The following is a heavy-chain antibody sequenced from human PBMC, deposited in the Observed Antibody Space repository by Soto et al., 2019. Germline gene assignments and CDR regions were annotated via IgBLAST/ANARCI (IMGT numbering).Heavy chain of an antibody. CDR1: GYTFTSYD. CDR2: MNPNSGNT. Sequence: ASVKVSCKASGYTFTSYDINWVRQATGQGLERMGWMNPNSGNTGYAQKFQGRVTMTRNTSISTAYMELSSLRSEDTAVYYCARVGVGDFWSGYYRYGMDAWGQGTTVTVSS. J-gene: IGHJ6*02. CDR3: ARVGVGDFWSGYYRYGMDA. V-gene: IGHV1-8*01. D-gene: IGHD3-3*01.